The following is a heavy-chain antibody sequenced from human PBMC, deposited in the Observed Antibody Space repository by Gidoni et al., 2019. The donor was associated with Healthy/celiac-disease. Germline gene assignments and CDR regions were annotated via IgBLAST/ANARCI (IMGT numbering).Heavy chain of an antibody. V-gene: IGHV4-38-2*02. Sequence: QVQLQESGPGLVKPSETLSLTCAVSGYSISSGYYWGWIRQPPGKGLEWIGSIYHSGSTYYNPSLKSRVTISVDTSKNQFSLKLSSVTAADTAVYYCARELPEQWLVRYYFDYWGQGTLVTVSS. CDR1: GYSISSGYY. D-gene: IGHD6-19*01. CDR2: IYHSGST. J-gene: IGHJ4*02. CDR3: ARELPEQWLVRYYFDY.